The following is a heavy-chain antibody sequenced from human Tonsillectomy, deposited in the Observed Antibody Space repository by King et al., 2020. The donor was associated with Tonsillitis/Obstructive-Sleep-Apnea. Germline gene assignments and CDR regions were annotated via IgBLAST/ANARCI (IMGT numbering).Heavy chain of an antibody. J-gene: IGHJ4*02. CDR1: GYRFTSQW. CDR3: VRHGDDYKPPDH. Sequence: EQLVQSGAEVRKPGESLKISCKGSGYRFTSQWIGWVRQMPGKGLEWMGVVFPGDSDTRYSPSFQGHVTISADESISTAYLQWSSLKASDTAIYYCVRHGDDYKPPDHWGQGTRVTVSS. CDR2: VFPGDSDT. D-gene: IGHD2-21*01. V-gene: IGHV5-51*01.